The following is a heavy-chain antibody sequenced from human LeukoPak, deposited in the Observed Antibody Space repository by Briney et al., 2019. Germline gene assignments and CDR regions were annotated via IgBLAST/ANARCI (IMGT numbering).Heavy chain of an antibody. J-gene: IGHJ6*02. V-gene: IGHV4-4*07. CDR1: GGSISSYY. Sequence: SETLSLTCTVSGGSISSYYWSWIRQPAGKGLEWIGRIYTSGSTNYNPSLKSRVTMSVDTSKNQFSLKLSSVTAAGTAVYYCARDFRVVVTPYYYYGMDVWGQGTTVTVSS. CDR3: ARDFRVVVTPYYYYGMDV. CDR2: IYTSGST. D-gene: IGHD3-22*01.